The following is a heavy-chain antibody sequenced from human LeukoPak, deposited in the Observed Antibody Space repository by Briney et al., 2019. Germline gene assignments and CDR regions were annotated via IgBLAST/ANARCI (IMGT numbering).Heavy chain of an antibody. CDR3: ARDRGRDGYNYFWG. D-gene: IGHD5-24*01. J-gene: IGHJ4*02. CDR2: IYYSGST. CDR1: GGSISSYY. Sequence: PSETLSLTCTVSGGSISSYYWSWIRQPPGKGLEWIGYIYYSGSTNYNPSLKSRVTISVDTSKNQFSLKLSSVTAADTAVYYCARDRGRDGYNYFWGWGQGTLVTVSS. V-gene: IGHV4-59*01.